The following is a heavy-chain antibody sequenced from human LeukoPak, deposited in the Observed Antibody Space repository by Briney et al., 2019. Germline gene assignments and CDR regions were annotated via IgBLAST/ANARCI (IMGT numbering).Heavy chain of an antibody. CDR2: FYNSGST. CDR1: GGSISSYY. J-gene: IGHJ4*02. V-gene: IGHV4-59*08. CDR3: ARGKYYFDY. Sequence: SETLSLTCTVSGGSISSYYWNWIRQPPGKGLEWIGCFYNSGSTSYNPSLKSRVTVSVDTSNNQFSLKLTSVTAADTAVYYCARGKYYFDYWGQGTLVTVSS.